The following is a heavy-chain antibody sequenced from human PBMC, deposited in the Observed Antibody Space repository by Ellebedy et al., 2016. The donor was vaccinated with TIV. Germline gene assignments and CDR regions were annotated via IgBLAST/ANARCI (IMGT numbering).Heavy chain of an antibody. CDR3: AGGTY. CDR1: GFTVSGDY. V-gene: IGHV3-53*01. J-gene: IGHJ4*02. CDR2: MDAGGNT. Sequence: GESLKISCAASGFTVSGDYMSWVRQAPGKGLEWVSIMDAGGNTHYPDPVKGRFTVSRDNSKNTLYLQMNSLRAGDTAVYYCAGGTYWGQGTLVTVSS.